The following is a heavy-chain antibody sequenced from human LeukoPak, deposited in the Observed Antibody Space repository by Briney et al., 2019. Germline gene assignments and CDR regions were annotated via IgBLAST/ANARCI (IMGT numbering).Heavy chain of an antibody. CDR2: IYYSGTT. Sequence: PLETLCRTCTVSGGSIRTSGNYWSCIRHHPGKGLEWMGCIYYSGTTYDSPSLKSRLTVSVDTSKNQFFLDLTSVTAADTAVYYCARLVYGNGWQIDYWGRETLVTVSS. CDR1: GGSIRTSGNY. J-gene: IGHJ4*02. D-gene: IGHD2-8*01. CDR3: ARLVYGNGWQIDY. V-gene: IGHV4-31*03.